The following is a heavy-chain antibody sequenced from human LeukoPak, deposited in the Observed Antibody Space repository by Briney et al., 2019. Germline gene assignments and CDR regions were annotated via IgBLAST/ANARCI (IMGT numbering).Heavy chain of an antibody. J-gene: IGHJ4*02. D-gene: IGHD3-9*01. CDR1: GGSISSYF. V-gene: IGHV4-59*08. CDR3: ARQDDKYDTPEYY. CDR2: IFYTGST. Sequence: SETLSLTCTVSGGSISSYFWSWIRQPPGKGLEWIGYIFYTGSTNYNPSLRSRVTISVDTSKNQFSLKLSSVTAADTAVYYCARQDDKYDTPEYYWGQGTLVTVSS.